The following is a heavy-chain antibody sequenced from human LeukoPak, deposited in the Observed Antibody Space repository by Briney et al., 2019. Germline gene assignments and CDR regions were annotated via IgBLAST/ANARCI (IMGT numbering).Heavy chain of an antibody. CDR3: ARGLKPYCSNGVCYTGDY. CDR1: GGSLSGYY. J-gene: IGHJ4*02. CDR2: INPSGST. D-gene: IGHD2-8*01. V-gene: IGHV4-34*01. Sequence: SETLSLTCAVYGGSLSGYYWNWIRQPPGKGLEWIGEINPSGSTNCNPSLKSRVTMSLDTSKNQFSLKLNSVTTADTAVYYCARGLKPYCSNGVCYTGDYWGQGTLVTVSS.